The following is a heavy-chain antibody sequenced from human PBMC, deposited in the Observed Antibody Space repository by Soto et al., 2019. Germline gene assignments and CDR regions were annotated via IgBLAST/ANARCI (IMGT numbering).Heavy chain of an antibody. Sequence: EAQLLESGGGLVQPGGSLRVSCAASGFSFDTYAMSWVRQAPGKGLEWVSTISGSGGNTYYADSVKGRFTISRDNSKNILYLPMTSLRAEDTALYYCAKLGMTTINRDYWGQGTQVTVSS. CDR3: AKLGMTTINRDY. V-gene: IGHV3-23*01. CDR1: GFSFDTYA. J-gene: IGHJ4*02. CDR2: ISGSGGNT. D-gene: IGHD5-12*01.